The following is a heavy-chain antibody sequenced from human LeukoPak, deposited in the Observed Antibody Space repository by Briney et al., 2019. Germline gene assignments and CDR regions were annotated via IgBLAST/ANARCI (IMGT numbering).Heavy chain of an antibody. CDR3: ARDPDYGDYVLYDY. CDR2: IKQDGSEK. D-gene: IGHD4-17*01. Sequence: GGSLRLSCAASGFTFSSYWMSWVRQAPGKGLEWVANIKQDGSEKYYVDSVKGRFTISRDNAKNSLYLQMNSLRAEDTAVYYCARDPDYGDYVLYDYWGRGTLVTVSS. CDR1: GFTFSSYW. J-gene: IGHJ4*02. V-gene: IGHV3-7*01.